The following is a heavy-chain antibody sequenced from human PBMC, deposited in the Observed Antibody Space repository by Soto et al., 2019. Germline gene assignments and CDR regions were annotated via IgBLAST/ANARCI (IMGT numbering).Heavy chain of an antibody. D-gene: IGHD6-13*01. J-gene: IGHJ5*02. CDR1: GGSISSYY. CDR2: IYYSGST. CDR3: AREYSSSWYNWFDP. Sequence: SETLSLTCTVSGGSISSYYWSWIRQPPGKGLEWIGYIYYSGSTTYNPSLKSRVTISVDTSKNQFSLKLSSVTAADTAVYYCAREYSSSWYNWFDPWGQGTLVTVSS. V-gene: IGHV4-59*01.